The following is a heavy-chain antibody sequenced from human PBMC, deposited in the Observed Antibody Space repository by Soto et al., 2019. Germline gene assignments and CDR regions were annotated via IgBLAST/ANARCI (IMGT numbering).Heavy chain of an antibody. CDR1: GYTFTGYY. CDR2: MNPNSGGT. CDR3: ARGSTSSSLRFLEWLLYGSWFDP. J-gene: IGHJ5*02. D-gene: IGHD3-3*01. V-gene: IGHV1-2*02. Sequence: ASVKVSCKASGYTFTGYYMHWVRQAPGQGLEWMGWMNPNSGGTNYAQKFQGRVTMTRDTSISTAYMELSRLRSDDTAVYYCARGSTSSSLRFLEWLLYGSWFDPWGQGTLVTVSS.